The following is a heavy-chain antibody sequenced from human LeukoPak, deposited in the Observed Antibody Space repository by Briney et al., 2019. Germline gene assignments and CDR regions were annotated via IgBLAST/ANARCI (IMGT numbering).Heavy chain of an antibody. J-gene: IGHJ4*02. CDR3: ARMYSSSSAFDY. D-gene: IGHD6-6*01. CDR2: IYTSGST. Sequence: PSETLSLTCTVSGGSISGCYWSWIRQPLGQGLEWVGYIYTSGSTNYNPSLKSRVTISVDTSKNQFSLKLSFVTAADTAVYYCARMYSSSSAFDYWGQGTLVTVSS. CDR1: GGSISGCY. V-gene: IGHV4-4*09.